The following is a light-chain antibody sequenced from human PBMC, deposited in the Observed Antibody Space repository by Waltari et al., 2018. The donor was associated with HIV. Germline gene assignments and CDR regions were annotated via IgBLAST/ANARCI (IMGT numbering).Light chain of an antibody. CDR2: KAS. CDR1: QSIHRW. J-gene: IGKJ1*01. Sequence: DIQMTQSPSTLSASVGDRVIITCRASQSIHRWLAWYQQKPGKAPKILIYKASTLESGVPSRFSGSGSGTEFTLTIGSLQPDDSATYYCQQYSIDSWTFGQGTKVEIK. CDR3: QQYSIDSWT. V-gene: IGKV1-5*03.